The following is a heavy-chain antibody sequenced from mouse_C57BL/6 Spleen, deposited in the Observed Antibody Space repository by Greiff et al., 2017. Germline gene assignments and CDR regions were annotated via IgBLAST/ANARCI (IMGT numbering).Heavy chain of an antibody. V-gene: IGHV1-9*01. CDR1: GYTFTGYW. J-gene: IGHJ3*01. CDR3: AIPFYYYGSSYAWFAY. Sequence: QVQLQQSGAKLMKPGASVKLSCKATGYTFTGYWIEWVKQRHGHGLEWIGEILPGSGSTNYNEKFKGKATFTADTSSNTAYMQLSSLTTEDSAIYYCAIPFYYYGSSYAWFAYWGQGTLVTVSA. D-gene: IGHD1-1*01. CDR2: ILPGSGST.